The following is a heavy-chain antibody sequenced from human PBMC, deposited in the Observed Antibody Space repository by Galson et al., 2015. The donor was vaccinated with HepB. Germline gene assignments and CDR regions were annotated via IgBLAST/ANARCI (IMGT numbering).Heavy chain of an antibody. Sequence: SVKVSCKASGYTFTSYAMHWVRQAPGQRLEWMGWINAGNGNTKYSQKFQGRVTITRDTSASTAYMELSSLRSEDTAVYYCARVGEDSSGWYTVGVAFDIWGQGTMVTVSS. CDR3: ARVGEDSSGWYTVGVAFDI. CDR2: INAGNGNT. J-gene: IGHJ3*02. D-gene: IGHD6-19*01. V-gene: IGHV1-3*01. CDR1: GYTFTSYA.